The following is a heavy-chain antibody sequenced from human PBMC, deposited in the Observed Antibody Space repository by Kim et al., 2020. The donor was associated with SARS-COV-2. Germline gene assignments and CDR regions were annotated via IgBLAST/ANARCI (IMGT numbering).Heavy chain of an antibody. CDR1: GFTVSSNY. D-gene: IGHD4-17*01. Sequence: GGSLRLSCAASGFTVSSNYMSWVRQAPGKGLEWVSVIYSGGSTYYADSVKGRFTISRDNSKNTLYLQMNSLRAEDTAVYYCARFPFYHDYGDYGAFDIWGQGTMVTVSS. J-gene: IGHJ3*02. CDR3: ARFPFYHDYGDYGAFDI. CDR2: IYSGGST. V-gene: IGHV3-53*01.